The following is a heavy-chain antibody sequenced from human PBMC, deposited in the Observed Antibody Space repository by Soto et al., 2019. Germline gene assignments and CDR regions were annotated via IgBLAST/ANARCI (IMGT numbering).Heavy chain of an antibody. D-gene: IGHD3-22*01. V-gene: IGHV3-7*01. CDR1: GFTFNMYW. Sequence: EVQLVESGGGLVQPGGSLRLSCAASGFTFNMYWMTWVRQAPGKGLEWVANIKQDGSEKNYVDSVKGRFTISRENAKKSVYLQMNSLRGEDTAVYFCARSPPVVMPLNYWGQGTLVTVSS. J-gene: IGHJ4*02. CDR2: IKQDGSEK. CDR3: ARSPPVVMPLNY.